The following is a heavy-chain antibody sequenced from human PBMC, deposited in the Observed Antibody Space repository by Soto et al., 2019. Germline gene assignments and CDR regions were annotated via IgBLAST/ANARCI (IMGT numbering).Heavy chain of an antibody. V-gene: IGHV3-30*05. D-gene: IGHD2-2*01. Sequence: PGGSLRLSCAASGFPFSGNGMHWIRPAPGKGLEWVAAVSYDGSNKYYADSVKGRFTISRDNSKNTLYLQMNSLRAEDTAMYYCAKTFVVSPRLFGMDVWGQGTTVTVSS. J-gene: IGHJ6*02. CDR3: AKTFVVSPRLFGMDV. CDR1: GFPFSGNG. CDR2: VSYDGSNK.